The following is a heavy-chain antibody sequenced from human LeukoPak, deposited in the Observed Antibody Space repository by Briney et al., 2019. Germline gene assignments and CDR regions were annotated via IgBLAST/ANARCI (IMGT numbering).Heavy chain of an antibody. J-gene: IGHJ4*02. D-gene: IGHD6-19*01. V-gene: IGHV3-30-3*01. Sequence: PGLSLRLSCAASGFTFSSYAMHWVRQAPGKGLEWVAVISYDGSNKYYADSVKGRFTISRDNSKNTLYLQMNSLRAEDTAVYYCARDRIAVAGSYYFDYWGQGTLVTVSS. CDR2: ISYDGSNK. CDR3: ARDRIAVAGSYYFDY. CDR1: GFTFSSYA.